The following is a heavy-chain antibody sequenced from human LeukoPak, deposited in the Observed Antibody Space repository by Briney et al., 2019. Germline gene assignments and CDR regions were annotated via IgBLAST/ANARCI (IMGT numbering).Heavy chain of an antibody. CDR2: ISSSSSYI. CDR1: GVTFSIDS. V-gene: IGHV3-21*01. J-gene: IGHJ6*02. D-gene: IGHD3-10*01. Sequence: GGSLRLSCAASGVTFSIDSMNWVRQAPGKGLEWVSSISSSSSYIYYVDSVKGRFTISRDNAKNSLYLQMNSMKAADTAVYDCAKDGGFGVLSGGMDVWGQGTTVTVSS. CDR3: AKDGGFGVLSGGMDV.